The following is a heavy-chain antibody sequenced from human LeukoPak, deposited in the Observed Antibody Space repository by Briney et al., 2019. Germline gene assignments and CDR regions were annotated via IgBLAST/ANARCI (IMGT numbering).Heavy chain of an antibody. J-gene: IGHJ4*02. CDR1: GGTFSSYA. CDR3: ARGGLGYCSSTSCPAAFDY. D-gene: IGHD2-2*01. Sequence: SVKVSCKASGGTFSSYAISWVRQAPGQGLEWMGRIIPILGIANYAQKFQGRVTITADKSTSTAYMELSSLRSEDTAVYYCARGGLGYCSSTSCPAAFDYWGQETLVTVSS. V-gene: IGHV1-69*04. CDR2: IIPILGIA.